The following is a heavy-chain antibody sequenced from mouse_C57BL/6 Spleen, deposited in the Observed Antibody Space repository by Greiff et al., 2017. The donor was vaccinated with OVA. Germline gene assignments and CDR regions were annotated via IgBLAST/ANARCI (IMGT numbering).Heavy chain of an antibody. CDR2: ISSGSSTI. J-gene: IGHJ4*01. Sequence: EVQGVESGGGLVKPGGSLKLSCAASGFTFSDYGMHWVRQAPEKGLEWVAYISSGSSTIYYADTVKGRFTISGDNAKSTLFLQMTSLRSEDTAMYYCARGYDYDGAYAMDYWGQGTSVTVSS. CDR3: ARGYDYDGAYAMDY. V-gene: IGHV5-17*01. CDR1: GFTFSDYG. D-gene: IGHD2-4*01.